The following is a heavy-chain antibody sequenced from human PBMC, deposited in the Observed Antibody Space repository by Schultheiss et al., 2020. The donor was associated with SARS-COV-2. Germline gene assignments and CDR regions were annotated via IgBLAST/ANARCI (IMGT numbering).Heavy chain of an antibody. D-gene: IGHD3-10*01. Sequence: SETLSLTCTVSGGSISSGGYYWSWIRQPPGKGLEWIGEINHSGSTNYNPSLKSQVTISVDTSKNQFSLKLSSVTAADTAVYYCARQMVRGVYYYYYGMDVWGQGTTVTVSS. J-gene: IGHJ6*02. CDR2: INHSGST. CDR3: ARQMVRGVYYYYYGMDV. CDR1: GGSISSGGYY. V-gene: IGHV4-39*07.